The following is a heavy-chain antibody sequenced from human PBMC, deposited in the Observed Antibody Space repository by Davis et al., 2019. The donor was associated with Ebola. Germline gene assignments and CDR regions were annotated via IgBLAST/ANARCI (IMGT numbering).Heavy chain of an antibody. CDR2: IYYSGST. CDR1: GGPISSYY. V-gene: IGHV4-59*01. Sequence: LRPPFPAPGGPISSYYWSGIPQLPGKGLEWIGYIYYSGSTNYNPSLKSRVTTSADTSKNQFSLKLSTVTAADTAVYYCARVAVYYDSSGYLGTVFDYWGQGTLVTVSS. J-gene: IGHJ4*02. CDR3: ARVAVYYDSSGYLGTVFDY. D-gene: IGHD3-22*01.